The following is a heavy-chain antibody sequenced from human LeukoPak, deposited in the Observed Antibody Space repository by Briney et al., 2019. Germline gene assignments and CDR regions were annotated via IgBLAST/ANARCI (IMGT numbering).Heavy chain of an antibody. V-gene: IGHV4-59*01. Sequence: SETLSLTCTVSGGSISSYYWSWIWQPPGKGLEWIGYIYYSGSTNYNPSLKSRVTISVDTSKNQFSLKLSSVTAADTAVYYCARDVAVAGDYYGMDVWGQGTTVTVSS. J-gene: IGHJ6*02. CDR1: GGSISSYY. D-gene: IGHD6-19*01. CDR3: ARDVAVAGDYYGMDV. CDR2: IYYSGST.